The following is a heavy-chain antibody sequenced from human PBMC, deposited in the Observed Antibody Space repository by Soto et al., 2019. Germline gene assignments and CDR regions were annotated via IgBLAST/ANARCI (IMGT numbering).Heavy chain of an antibody. Sequence: QVQLVQSGAEVKKPGSSVKVSCKASGGTFSSYTISWVRQAPGQGLEWMGRIIPILGIANYAQKFQGRVTITADKATSTAYVRVSSQRSEDTAVYYCARDNTGYYDRSGDYYYACDIWGQGTMVTVAS. CDR2: IIPILGIA. CDR1: GGTFSSYT. V-gene: IGHV1-69*08. CDR3: ARDNTGYYDRSGDYYYACDI. J-gene: IGHJ3*02. D-gene: IGHD3-22*01.